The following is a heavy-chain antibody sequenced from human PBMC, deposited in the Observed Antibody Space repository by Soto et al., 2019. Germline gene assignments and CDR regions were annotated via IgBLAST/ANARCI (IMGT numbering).Heavy chain of an antibody. V-gene: IGHV3-30-3*01. CDR2: ISFDGSNK. CDR1: GFSFNSFA. Sequence: VQLVESGGGVVQPGRSLRLSCAVSGFSFNSFAMHWVRQAPGKGLEWVAVISFDGSNKYYADSVKGRFTISRDNSRNTLALQMNSLRADDTAVYHCARGDSGGTLGYCDYWGQGTLVTVSS. D-gene: IGHD2-15*01. CDR3: ARGDSGGTLGYCDY. J-gene: IGHJ4*02.